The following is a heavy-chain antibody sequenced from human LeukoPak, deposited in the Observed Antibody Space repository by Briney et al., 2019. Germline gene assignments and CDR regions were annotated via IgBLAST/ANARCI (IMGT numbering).Heavy chain of an antibody. CDR3: ARQRGYCIGGSCCGMFDY. CDR1: GGSVSNSNYY. D-gene: IGHD2-15*01. J-gene: IGHJ4*02. V-gene: IGHV4-39*01. CDR2: IYYSGST. Sequence: SETLSLTCTVSGGSVSNSNYYCGWVRQPPGKGLEWIGSIYYSGSTYYNPSLKSRVTISVDTSKNQFSLKLSSVTAADTAVYYCARQRGYCIGGSCCGMFDYWGQGTLVTVSS.